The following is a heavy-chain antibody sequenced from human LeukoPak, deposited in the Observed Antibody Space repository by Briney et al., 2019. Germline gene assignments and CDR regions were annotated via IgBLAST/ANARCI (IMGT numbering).Heavy chain of an antibody. V-gene: IGHV1-18*01. D-gene: IGHD5-24*01. CDR2: ISAYNGYT. CDR3: ARALARDVYNINWFDP. J-gene: IGHJ5*02. CDR1: GYTFTSYA. Sequence: ASVKVSCTASGYTFTSYAISWVRQAPGQGLEWMGLISAYNGYTNYAQKLQGRVTMATDTSTSTAYMELTSLRSDDTAVYYCARALARDVYNINWFDPWGQGTLVTVSS.